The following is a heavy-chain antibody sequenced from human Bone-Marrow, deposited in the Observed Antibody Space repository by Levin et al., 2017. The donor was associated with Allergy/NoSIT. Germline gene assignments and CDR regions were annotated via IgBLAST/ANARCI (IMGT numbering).Heavy chain of an antibody. J-gene: IGHJ2*01. CDR1: GGSISSYY. V-gene: IGHV4-59*01. Sequence: SQTLSLTCTVSGGSISSYYWSWIRQPPGKGLEWIGYIYNSGSTNYNPSLKSRVTISVDTSKNQFSLKLSSVTAADTAVYYCARDARVGAITLGFDLWGRGTLVTVSS. CDR2: IYNSGST. CDR3: ARDARVGAITLGFDL. D-gene: IGHD1-26*01.